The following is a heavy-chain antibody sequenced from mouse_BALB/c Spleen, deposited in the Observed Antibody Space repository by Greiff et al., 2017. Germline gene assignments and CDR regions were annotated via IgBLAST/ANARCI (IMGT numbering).Heavy chain of an antibody. J-gene: IGHJ3*01. CDR2: ISSGSSTI. V-gene: IGHV5-17*02. CDR3: ARAYYGSSPWFAY. D-gene: IGHD1-1*01. Sequence: EVKLVESGGGLVQPGGSRKLSCAASGFTFSSFGMHWVRQAPEKGLEWVAYISSGSSTIYYADTVKGRFTISRDNPKNTLFLQMTSLRSEDTAIYYCARAYYGSSPWFAYWGQGTLVTVSA. CDR1: GFTFSSFG.